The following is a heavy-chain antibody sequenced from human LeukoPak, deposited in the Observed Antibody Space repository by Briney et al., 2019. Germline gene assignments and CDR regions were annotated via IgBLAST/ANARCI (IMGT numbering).Heavy chain of an antibody. J-gene: IGHJ4*02. V-gene: IGHV3-74*01. CDR2: IETDGRTT. CDR3: VAYNWNNPDY. D-gene: IGHD1/OR15-1a*01. CDR1: GFSFSSYY. Sequence: GGSLRLSCAASGFSFSSYYMYWVHQVPEKGLVWDSRIETDGRTTAYADSVKGRFTISRDNAKNTLYLQMNSLRAEDTAVYYCVAYNWNNPDYWGQGTLVTVSS.